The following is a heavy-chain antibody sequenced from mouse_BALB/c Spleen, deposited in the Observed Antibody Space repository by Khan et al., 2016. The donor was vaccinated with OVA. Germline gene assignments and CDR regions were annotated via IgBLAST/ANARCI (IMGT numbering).Heavy chain of an antibody. CDR3: ARSIMAN. V-gene: IGHV3-2*02. CDR2: ISYSGST. J-gene: IGHJ2*01. CDR1: GYSITSDYA. Sequence: EVQLQESGPGLVKPSQSLSLTCTVTGYSITSDYAWNWIRQFPGNKLEWMGYISYSGSTSYNPSLKSRISITRATSKNQFFLQLNSVTTVYTATYYYARSIMANWGQGTTLTVSS.